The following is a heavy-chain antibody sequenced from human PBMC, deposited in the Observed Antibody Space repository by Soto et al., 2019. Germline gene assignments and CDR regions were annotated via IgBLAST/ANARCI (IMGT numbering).Heavy chain of an antibody. Sequence: GGSLRLSCAASGFTVSSNYMSWVRQAPGKGLEWVSVIYSGGSTYYADSVKGRFTISRDNSKNTLYLQMNSLRAEDTAVYYCARDRGGWEYYFDYWGQGTLVTVSS. CDR1: GFTVSSNY. CDR2: IYSGGST. D-gene: IGHD1-26*01. CDR3: ARDRGGWEYYFDY. V-gene: IGHV3-53*01. J-gene: IGHJ4*02.